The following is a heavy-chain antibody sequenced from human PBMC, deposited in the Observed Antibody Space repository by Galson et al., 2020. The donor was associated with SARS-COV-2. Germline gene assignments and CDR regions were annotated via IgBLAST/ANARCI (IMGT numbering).Heavy chain of an antibody. CDR1: GGSFSGYY. J-gene: IGHJ4*02. CDR2: INHSGST. V-gene: IGHV4-34*01. CDR3: ARGISVAFQTHFDY. D-gene: IGHD6-19*01. Sequence: SETLSLTCAVYGGSFSGYYWSWIRQPPGKGLEWIGEINHSGSTNYNPSLKSRVTISVDTSKNQFSLKLSSVTAADTAVYYCARGISVAFQTHFDYWGQGTLVTVSS.